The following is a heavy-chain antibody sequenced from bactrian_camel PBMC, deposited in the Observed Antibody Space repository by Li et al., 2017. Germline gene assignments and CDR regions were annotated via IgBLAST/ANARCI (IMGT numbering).Heavy chain of an antibody. CDR3: AARYQGGFGLGGLCTDVLGDFPY. D-gene: IGHD5*01. CDR2: IYTDGGST. Sequence: VQLVESGGGSVQAGGSLRLSCAASGYTVSSGCMGWFRQAPGKEREEIAGIYTDGGSTYYDDSVKGRFTISQDSAGNTLSLQMNSLKPEDTAMYYCAARYQGGFGLGGLCTDVLGDFPYWGQGTQVTVSS. J-gene: IGHJ4*01. V-gene: IGHV3S1*01. CDR1: GYTVSSGC.